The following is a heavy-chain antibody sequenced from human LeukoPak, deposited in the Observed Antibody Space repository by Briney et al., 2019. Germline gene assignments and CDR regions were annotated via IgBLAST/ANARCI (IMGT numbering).Heavy chain of an antibody. CDR3: ARDLWDSSGKRLDY. V-gene: IGHV3-33*01. Sequence: GGSLRLSCAASGLTFSTYGMHWVRQAPGKGLEWVAVIWNDGSNQYYADSVKGRFTISRGNSENTLFLQMNSLRAEDTAVYYCARDLWDSSGKRLDYWGQGTLVTVSS. D-gene: IGHD3-22*01. J-gene: IGHJ4*02. CDR2: IWNDGSNQ. CDR1: GLTFSTYG.